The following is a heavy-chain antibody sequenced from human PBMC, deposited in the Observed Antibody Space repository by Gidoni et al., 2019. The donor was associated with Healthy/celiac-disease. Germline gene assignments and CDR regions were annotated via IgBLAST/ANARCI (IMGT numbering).Heavy chain of an antibody. J-gene: IGHJ2*01. V-gene: IGHV1-24*01. CDR1: GSTLTELS. D-gene: IGHD3-22*01. CDR2: FDPEDGET. CDR3: ASYYDSSGYYATHWYFDL. Sequence: QVQLVQSGAEVKKPGASVKVSCKVSGSTLTELSMHWVRQAPGKGLEWMGGFDPEDGETIYAQKFQGRVTMTEDTSTDTAYMELSSLRSEDTAVYYCASYYDSSGYYATHWYFDLWGRGTLVTVSS.